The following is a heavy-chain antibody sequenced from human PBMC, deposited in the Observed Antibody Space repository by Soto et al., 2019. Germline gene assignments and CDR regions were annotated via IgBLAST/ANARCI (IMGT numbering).Heavy chain of an antibody. D-gene: IGHD2-2*01. CDR1: GFTFSSYA. V-gene: IGHV3-23*01. J-gene: IGHJ6*02. CDR3: ARARYCSSTSCPRYYYYYGMDV. CDR2: ISGSGGST. Sequence: GGSLRLSCAASGFTFSSYAMSWVRQAPGKGLEWVSAISGSGGSTYYADSVKGRFTISRDNSKNTLYLQMNSLRAEDTAVYYCARARYCSSTSCPRYYYYYGMDVWGQGTTVTVSS.